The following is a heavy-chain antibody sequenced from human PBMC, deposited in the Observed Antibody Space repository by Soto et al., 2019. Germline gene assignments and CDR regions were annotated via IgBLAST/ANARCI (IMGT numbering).Heavy chain of an antibody. J-gene: IGHJ4*02. V-gene: IGHV4-59*01. CDR3: ASTAHSSGWYSGGFDY. Sequence: PSETLSHTCTVSGGSMSSYYWSWIRQPTGKGLEWIGYIYYSGSTIYNPSLKSRVTISVDTSKNQFSLKLSSVTAADTAVYYCASTAHSSGWYSGGFDYWGQGTLVTVSS. D-gene: IGHD6-19*01. CDR2: IYYSGST. CDR1: GGSMSSYY.